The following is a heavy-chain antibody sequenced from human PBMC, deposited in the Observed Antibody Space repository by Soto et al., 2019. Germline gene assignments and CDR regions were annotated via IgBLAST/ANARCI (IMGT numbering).Heavy chain of an antibody. J-gene: IGHJ4*02. Sequence: TSETLSLTCSVSGGSITSYYWSWIRQPPGKGLEWIGYIYYTGTTSYNPSLKGRVTISVDTSKNQFSLQLNSVTAADTAVYYCARLAPYSDHWGQGTLVTVSS. V-gene: IGHV4-59*08. CDR1: GGSITSYY. CDR2: IYYTGTT. CDR3: ARLAPYSDH.